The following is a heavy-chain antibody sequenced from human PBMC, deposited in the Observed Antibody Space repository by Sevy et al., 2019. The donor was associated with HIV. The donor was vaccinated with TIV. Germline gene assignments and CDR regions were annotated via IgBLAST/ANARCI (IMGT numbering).Heavy chain of an antibody. CDR2: IIPVFGTP. Sequence: ASVKVSCKASGGTFSDYAISWVRQAPGQGLEWMGAIIPVFGTPNYAQKFQGRVTITADESTSTAFMELSRLRSDDTAVYFCARVQCRSTSCYTCYYYYYMDVWGEGTTVTVSS. CDR1: GGTFSDYA. V-gene: IGHV1-69*13. J-gene: IGHJ6*03. CDR3: ARVQCRSTSCYTCYYYYYMDV. D-gene: IGHD2-2*02.